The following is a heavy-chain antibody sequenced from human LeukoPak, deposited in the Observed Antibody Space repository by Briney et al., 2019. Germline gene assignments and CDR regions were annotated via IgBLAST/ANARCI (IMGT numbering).Heavy chain of an antibody. CDR3: ARSPSLNPDIVVVPAALGSYYYYYMDV. V-gene: IGHV4-59*01. J-gene: IGHJ6*03. CDR2: IYYSGST. D-gene: IGHD2-2*01. Sequence: SETLSLTCTVSGGSISSYYWSWIRQPPGKGLEWIGYIYYSGSTNYNPSLKSRVTISVDTSKNQFSLKLSSVTAADTAVYYCARSPSLNPDIVVVPAALGSYYYYYMDVWGKGTTVTVSS. CDR1: GGSISSYY.